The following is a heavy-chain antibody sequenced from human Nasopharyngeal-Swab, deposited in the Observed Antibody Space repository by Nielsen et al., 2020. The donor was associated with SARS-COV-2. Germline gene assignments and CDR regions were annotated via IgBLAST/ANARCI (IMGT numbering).Heavy chain of an antibody. CDR3: ARRAYCSGGSCYSPYYCYMDV. Sequence: KVSCKGSGYSFTSYWISWVRQMPGKGLEWMGRIDPSDSYTNYSPSFQGHVTISADKSISTAYLQWSSLKASDTAMYYCARRAYCSGGSCYSPYYCYMDVWGKGTTVTVSS. CDR2: IDPSDSYT. D-gene: IGHD2-15*01. J-gene: IGHJ6*03. CDR1: GYSFTSYW. V-gene: IGHV5-10-1*01.